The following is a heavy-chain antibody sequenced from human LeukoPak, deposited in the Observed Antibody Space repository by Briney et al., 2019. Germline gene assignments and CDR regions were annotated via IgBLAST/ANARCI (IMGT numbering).Heavy chain of an antibody. D-gene: IGHD3-22*01. J-gene: IGHJ3*02. Sequence: ASVKVSCKASGYTFTSYGISWVRQAPGQGLEWMGWISAYNGNTNYAQKLQGRVTMTTDTSTSTAYMELRSLRSDDTAVYYCARCAGYYYYGSTTHAFDIWGQGTMVTVSS. CDR2: ISAYNGNT. V-gene: IGHV1-18*01. CDR1: GYTFTSYG. CDR3: ARCAGYYYYGSTTHAFDI.